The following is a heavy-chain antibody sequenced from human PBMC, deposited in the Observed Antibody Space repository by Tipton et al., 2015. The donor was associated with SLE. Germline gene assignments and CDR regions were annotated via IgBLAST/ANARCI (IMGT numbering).Heavy chain of an antibody. J-gene: IGHJ4*02. V-gene: IGHV4-39*01. D-gene: IGHD6-13*01. Sequence: TLSLTCTVSGGSISSGSYYWSWIRQPAGKGLEWIGSIYYSGSTYYNPSLKSRVTISVDTSKNQFSLKLSSVTAADTAVYYCARPLYSSSWYYFDYWGQGTLVTVSS. CDR1: GGSISSGSYY. CDR3: ARPLYSSSWYYFDY. CDR2: IYYSGST.